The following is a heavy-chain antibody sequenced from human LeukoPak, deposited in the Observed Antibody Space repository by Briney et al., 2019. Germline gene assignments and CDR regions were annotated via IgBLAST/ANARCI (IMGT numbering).Heavy chain of an antibody. D-gene: IGHD4-23*01. CDR2: IYYSGST. J-gene: IGHJ4*02. CDR1: GGSISSSSYY. V-gene: IGHV4-39*01. CDR3: ARQSPTVVTFDY. Sequence: SETLSLTCTVSGGSISSSSYYWGWIRQPPGKGLEWIGSIYYSGSTYYNPSLKSRVTISVDTSKNQFSLKLSSVTAADTAVYYCARQSPTVVTFDYWGQGTLVTASS.